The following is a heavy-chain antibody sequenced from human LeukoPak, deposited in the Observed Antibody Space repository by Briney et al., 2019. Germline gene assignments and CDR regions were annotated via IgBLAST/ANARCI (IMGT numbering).Heavy chain of an antibody. CDR3: ARDGELKAPYYYYGMDV. CDR2: IKQDGSEK. Sequence: QAWWSLRLSCAASGFTFSSYWMSWVRQAPGKGLEWVANIKQDGSEKYYVDSVKGRFTISRDNAKNSLYLQMNSLRAEDTAVYYCARDGELKAPYYYYGMDVRGQGTTVTVSS. V-gene: IGHV3-7*03. CDR1: GFTFSSYW. J-gene: IGHJ6*02. D-gene: IGHD1-26*01.